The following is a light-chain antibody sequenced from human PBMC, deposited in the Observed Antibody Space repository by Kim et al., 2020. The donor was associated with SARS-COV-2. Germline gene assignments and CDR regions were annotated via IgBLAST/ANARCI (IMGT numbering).Light chain of an antibody. J-gene: IGKJ2*01. V-gene: IGKV3D-7*01. Sequence: SPGERATLSCRASHSVSSSFLSWYQQKPGQAPSLLIYDTSIRATGIPARFSGSGSGTDFTLTINSLQPEDSAVYYCHQDDNIPFTFGQGTKVDIK. CDR3: HQDDNIPFT. CDR2: DTS. CDR1: HSVSSSF.